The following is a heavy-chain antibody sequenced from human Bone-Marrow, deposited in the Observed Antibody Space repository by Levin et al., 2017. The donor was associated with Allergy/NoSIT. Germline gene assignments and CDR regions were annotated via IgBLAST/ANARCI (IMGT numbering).Heavy chain of an antibody. CDR2: IKQDGSEK. D-gene: IGHD7-27*01. CDR1: GFTFSRNW. J-gene: IGHJ4*02. Sequence: GGSLRLSCAASGFTFSRNWMSWVRQAPGKGLEWVANIKQDGSEKYYVDPVKGRFLISRDNGKNSLYLQMSSLRVEDTAVYYCARNGDGYCGQGTLVTVSP. V-gene: IGHV3-7*01. CDR3: ARNGDGY.